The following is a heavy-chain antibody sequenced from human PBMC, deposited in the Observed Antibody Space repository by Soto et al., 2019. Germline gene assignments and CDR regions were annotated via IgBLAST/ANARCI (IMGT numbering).Heavy chain of an antibody. J-gene: IGHJ6*02. CDR3: ARDRPTVPLYGMDV. CDR2: ISSSGSTI. CDR1: GFTFSSYE. D-gene: IGHD4-17*01. V-gene: IGHV3-48*03. Sequence: GSLRLSCAASGFTFSSYEMNWVRQAPGKGLEWVSYISSSGSTIYYADSVKGRFTISRDNAKNSPYLQMNSLRAEDTAVYYCARDRPTVPLYGMDVWGQGTTVTVS.